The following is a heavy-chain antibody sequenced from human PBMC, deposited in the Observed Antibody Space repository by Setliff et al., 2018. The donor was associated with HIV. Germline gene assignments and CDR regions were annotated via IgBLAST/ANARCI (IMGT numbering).Heavy chain of an antibody. J-gene: IGHJ4*02. V-gene: IGHV4-4*09. CDR1: GGSISSHY. D-gene: IGHD6-13*01. Sequence: SETLSLTCTVSGGSISSHYWSWIRQSPKTGLEWIGYIYASGVTSYNPSLKSRVTISIDTSKNQFSLKLNSMTAADTAVYYCATRPSGSYWYGVFDFWGRGMLVTVSS. CDR3: ATRPSGSYWYGVFDF. CDR2: IYASGVT.